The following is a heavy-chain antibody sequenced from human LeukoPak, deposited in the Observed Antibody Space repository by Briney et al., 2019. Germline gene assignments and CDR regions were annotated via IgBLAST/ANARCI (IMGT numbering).Heavy chain of an antibody. V-gene: IGHV3-23*01. CDR3: ATLPGYSSGWYEVNY. J-gene: IGHJ4*02. Sequence: PGGSLRLSCAASGFTFSSYAMSWVRQAPGKGLEWVSGISGSGGSTYYADSVKGRFTISRDNSRNKLYLQMNSPRAEDTAVYYCATLPGYSSGWYEVNYWGQGTLVTVSS. CDR2: ISGSGGST. CDR1: GFTFSSYA. D-gene: IGHD6-13*01.